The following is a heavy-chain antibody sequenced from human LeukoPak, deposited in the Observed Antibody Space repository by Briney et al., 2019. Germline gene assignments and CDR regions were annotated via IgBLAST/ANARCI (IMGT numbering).Heavy chain of an antibody. V-gene: IGHV1-2*02. Sequence: ASVKVSCKASGYTFTGYYMHWVRQAPGQGLEWMGWINPNSGGTNYAQNFHGRVTMTRDTSMRTAYMELSRLRSDDTAVYYCARGAIVVIPAAAHFDYWGQGTLVTVSS. J-gene: IGHJ4*02. CDR2: INPNSGGT. CDR3: ARGAIVVIPAAAHFDY. D-gene: IGHD2-2*01. CDR1: GYTFTGYY.